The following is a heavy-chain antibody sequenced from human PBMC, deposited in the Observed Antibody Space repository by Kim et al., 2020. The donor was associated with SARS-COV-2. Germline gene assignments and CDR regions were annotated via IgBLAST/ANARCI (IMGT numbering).Heavy chain of an antibody. CDR1: GFTFSSYW. D-gene: IGHD3-10*01. Sequence: GGSLRLSCAASGFTFSSYWMSWVRQAPGKGLEWVANIKQDGSEKYYVDSVKGRFTISRDNAKNSLYLQMNSLRAEDTAVYYCARDLYAPRYYYGSGSYSTFDYWGQGTLVTVSS. CDR3: ARDLYAPRYYYGSGSYSTFDY. V-gene: IGHV3-7*03. CDR2: IKQDGSEK. J-gene: IGHJ4*02.